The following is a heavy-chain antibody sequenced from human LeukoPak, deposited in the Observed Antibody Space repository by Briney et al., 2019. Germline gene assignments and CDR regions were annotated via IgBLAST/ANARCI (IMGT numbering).Heavy chain of an antibody. D-gene: IGHD6-13*01. J-gene: IGHJ6*03. Sequence: ASVKVSCKASGYTFTSYYMHWVRQAPGQGLEWMGIINPSGGSTSYAQKFQGRVTMTRDMSTSTVYMELSSLRSEDTAVYYCARERGIDPGYSSRWYSRGHMDVWGKGTTVTISS. CDR1: GYTFTSYY. V-gene: IGHV1-46*01. CDR2: INPSGGST. CDR3: ARERGIDPGYSSRWYSRGHMDV.